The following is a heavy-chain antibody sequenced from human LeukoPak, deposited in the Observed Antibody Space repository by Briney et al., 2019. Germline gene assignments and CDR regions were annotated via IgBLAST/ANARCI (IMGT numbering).Heavy chain of an antibody. CDR1: GFTFSSYA. J-gene: IGHJ4*02. CDR3: AKDEYDPHEADY. D-gene: IGHD2/OR15-2a*01. V-gene: IGHV3-30*18. Sequence: PGRSLRLSCAASGFTFSSYAMHWVRQAPGKGLEWVAIISYDGSNKYYADSVKGRFTISRDNSKNTLYLQMNSLRAEDTAVYYCAKDEYDPHEADYWGQGTLVTVSS. CDR2: ISYDGSNK.